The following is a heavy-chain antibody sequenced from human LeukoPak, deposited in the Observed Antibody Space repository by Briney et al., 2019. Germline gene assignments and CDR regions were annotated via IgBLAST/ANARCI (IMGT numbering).Heavy chain of an antibody. V-gene: IGHV3-23*01. Sequence: GVSLTLSCATSVFPLSLYAMMGVRESPEKAVEGVSGIGASGGSTYYADSVKGRFTISRDNSKNTLYLQMNSLRTEDTAVYYCAKAEGYDILTGLDYWGQGTLVTVSS. J-gene: IGHJ4*02. CDR1: VFPLSLYA. D-gene: IGHD3-9*01. CDR2: IGASGGST. CDR3: AKAEGYDILTGLDY.